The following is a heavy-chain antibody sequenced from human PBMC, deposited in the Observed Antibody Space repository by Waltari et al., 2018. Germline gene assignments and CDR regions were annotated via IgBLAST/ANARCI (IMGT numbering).Heavy chain of an antibody. D-gene: IGHD1-26*01. J-gene: IGHJ3*02. Sequence: QVQLVQSGAEVKKPGASVKVSCKASGYTFTSYGISWVRQAPGQGLEWMGWGSAYNGNKNDAQKLEGRVTITTDTTTSTDYMELRSLRSDDTAVYYCARFVGQIDAFDIWGQGTMVTVSS. V-gene: IGHV1-18*01. CDR2: GSAYNGNK. CDR3: ARFVGQIDAFDI. CDR1: GYTFTSYG.